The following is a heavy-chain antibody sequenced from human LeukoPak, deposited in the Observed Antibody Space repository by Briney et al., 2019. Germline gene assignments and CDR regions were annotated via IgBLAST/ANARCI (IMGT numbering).Heavy chain of an antibody. CDR1: GFTFGKYW. CDR2: IKQGGSEK. D-gene: IGHD4-23*01. V-gene: IGHV3-7*03. Sequence: PGGSLRLSCVASGFTFGKYWMSWVRQAPGKGLEWVANIKQGGSEKYYVDSVKGRFTISRDNAKNSLYLQMNSLRAEDTAVYYCASHGGKGFDYWGQGTLVTVSS. J-gene: IGHJ4*02. CDR3: ASHGGKGFDY.